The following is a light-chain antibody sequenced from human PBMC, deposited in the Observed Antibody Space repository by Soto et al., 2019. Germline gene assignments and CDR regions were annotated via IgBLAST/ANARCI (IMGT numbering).Light chain of an antibody. Sequence: DIQMTQSPSSVSASIGDRVTITCRASQVISNLLAWYQQKPGKAPKLLIYARSTLHNGLPSRFSGSGSGTDFSLNTSSLQPEDFATYYCQKAKSFPWTFGQGTDAEIK. J-gene: IGKJ1*01. V-gene: IGKV1-12*01. CDR2: ARS. CDR3: QKAKSFPWT. CDR1: QVISNL.